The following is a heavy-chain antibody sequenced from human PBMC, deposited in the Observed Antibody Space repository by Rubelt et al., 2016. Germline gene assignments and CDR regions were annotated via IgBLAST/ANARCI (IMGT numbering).Heavy chain of an antibody. J-gene: IGHJ4*02. Sequence: GGSLRLSCAASEFIFSTYDMHWVRQTTGKRLEWVSSIGTAGDTHYADSVKGRVTISRENAKNSLYLQMNTLRPGATAVYYCARDPLGFNQPNKDYWGQGTLVTVSS. CDR3: ARDPLGFNQPNKDY. V-gene: IGHV3-13*01. D-gene: IGHD3-10*01. CDR2: IGTAGDT. CDR1: EFIFSTYD.